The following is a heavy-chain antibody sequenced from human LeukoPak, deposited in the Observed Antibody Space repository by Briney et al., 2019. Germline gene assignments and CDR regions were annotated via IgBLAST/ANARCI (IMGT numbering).Heavy chain of an antibody. D-gene: IGHD6-19*01. CDR3: AKAHRYSSGWYWSHWFPP. J-gene: IGHJ5*02. V-gene: IGHV4-34*01. CDR1: GGSFSDYY. Sequence: SETLSLTCAVYGGSFSDYYWTWIRQPPGKGLEWIGEINHSGSTNYNPSLKSRVTISVDTSKKQFFLRLSSVTAADTAVYYCAKAHRYSSGWYWSHWFPPWGQGTLVTVSS. CDR2: INHSGST.